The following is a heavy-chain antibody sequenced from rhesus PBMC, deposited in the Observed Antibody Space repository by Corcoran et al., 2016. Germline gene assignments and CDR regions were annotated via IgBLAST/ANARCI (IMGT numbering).Heavy chain of an antibody. Sequence: QVQLVQSGAEVKKPGASVKVSCKASGFTFGSYAISWVRQAPGQGIEWMGVIIPLVGITNYAEKFQGRVTITADTSTSTAYMELSSLRSEDTAVYYCARGRHYYGSGSLGLFDYWGQGVLVTVSS. J-gene: IGHJ4*01. V-gene: IGHV1-198*02. CDR1: GFTFGSYA. CDR2: IIPLVGIT. D-gene: IGHD3-28*01. CDR3: ARGRHYYGSGSLGLFDY.